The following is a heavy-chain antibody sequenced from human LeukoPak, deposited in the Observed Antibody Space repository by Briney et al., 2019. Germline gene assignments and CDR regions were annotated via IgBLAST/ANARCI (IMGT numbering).Heavy chain of an antibody. Sequence: GASVKVSCKASGYTFTGYYMHWVRQAPGQGLEWMGWINPNSGGTNYAQKFQGRVTMTRDTSISTAYMELSRLRSDDTAVYYCARGISGSFSDDAFDIWGQGTMVTVSS. J-gene: IGHJ3*02. CDR2: INPNSGGT. D-gene: IGHD1-26*01. CDR3: ARGISGSFSDDAFDI. CDR1: GYTFTGYY. V-gene: IGHV1-2*02.